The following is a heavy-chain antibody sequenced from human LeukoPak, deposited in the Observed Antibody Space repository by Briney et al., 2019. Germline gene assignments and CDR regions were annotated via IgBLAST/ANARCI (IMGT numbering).Heavy chain of an antibody. Sequence: PSETLSLTCTVSGGSIGTYYWSWVRQSPGTGLEWIGYIYVTGTRYNPYLQSRVTISVDRSRNQFFLKMTSVSAADTAVYYCARHIGGGIEDMDVWGRGTKVTVSS. V-gene: IGHV4-59*08. J-gene: IGHJ6*03. CDR1: GGSIGTYY. CDR2: IYVTGT. D-gene: IGHD3-16*02. CDR3: ARHIGGGIEDMDV.